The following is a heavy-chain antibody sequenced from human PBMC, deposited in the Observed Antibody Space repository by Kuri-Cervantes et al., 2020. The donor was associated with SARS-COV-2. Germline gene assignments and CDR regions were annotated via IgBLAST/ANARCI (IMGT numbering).Heavy chain of an antibody. CDR1: GFTLSSHT. V-gene: IGHV3-21*01. Sequence: GESLKISCAASGFTLSSHTMNWVRQAPGKGLEWVSSISSSSSYIFYADSVKGRFTISRDNAKNSLSLQMNSLRAEDTAVYYCAKVSISSGSYQKALGYWGQGTLVTVSS. CDR2: ISSSSSYI. J-gene: IGHJ4*02. D-gene: IGHD3-10*02. CDR3: AKVSISSGSYQKALGY.